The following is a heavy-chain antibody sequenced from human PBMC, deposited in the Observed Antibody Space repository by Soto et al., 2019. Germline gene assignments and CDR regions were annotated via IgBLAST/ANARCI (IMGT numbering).Heavy chain of an antibody. Sequence: QVQLQESGPGLVKPSQTLSLTCTVYGGSISSGDYYWSRIRQPPGKGLEWIGYIYYSGSTYYNPSLKSRVTISVDTSKNQFSLKLSSVTAADTAVYYCARDYPPSLTTDYYYGMDVWGQGTTVTVSS. CDR2: IYYSGST. CDR1: GGSISSGDYY. V-gene: IGHV4-30-4*01. J-gene: IGHJ6*02. CDR3: ARDYPPSLTTDYYYGMDV. D-gene: IGHD4-4*01.